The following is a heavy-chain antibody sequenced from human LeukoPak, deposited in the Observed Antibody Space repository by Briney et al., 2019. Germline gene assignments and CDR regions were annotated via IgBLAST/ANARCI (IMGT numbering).Heavy chain of an antibody. CDR1: GFTFSSYA. V-gene: IGHV3-64D*09. CDR3: VKFMVGATYYYYYGMDV. J-gene: IGHJ6*02. Sequence: GGSLRLSCSASGFTFSSYAMHWVRQAPGKGLECVSAISSNGGSTYYADSVKGRFTISRDNSKNTLYLQMSSLRAEDTAVYYCVKFMVGATYYYYYGMDVWGQGTTVTVSS. CDR2: ISSNGGST. D-gene: IGHD1-26*01.